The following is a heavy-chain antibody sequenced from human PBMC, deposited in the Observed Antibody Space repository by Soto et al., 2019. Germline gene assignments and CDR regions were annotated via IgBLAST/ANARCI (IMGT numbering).Heavy chain of an antibody. V-gene: IGHV3-23*01. CDR3: ARDLGAGSPNWFDP. J-gene: IGHJ5*02. CDR2: ISDSGDKT. D-gene: IGHD2-15*01. CDR1: GFTFGSHA. Sequence: EVQLLESGGGLVQPGGSLRLSCSVSGFTFGSHAMNWVRQAPGKGLQWVSAISDSGDKTYYADSVKGRFTISRDNSKHTLYLQMNNLRAEDTALYYCARDLGAGSPNWFDPWGLGTLVTVSS.